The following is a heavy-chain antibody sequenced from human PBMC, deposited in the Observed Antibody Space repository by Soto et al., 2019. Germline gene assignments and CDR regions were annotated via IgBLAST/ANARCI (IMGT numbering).Heavy chain of an antibody. CDR1: GDSVSSNSAA. J-gene: IGHJ5*02. CDR3: AREVRTGGDIVVVPAARGNWFDP. D-gene: IGHD2-2*01. Sequence: QVQLQQSGPGLVKPSQTLSLTCAISGDSVSSNSAAWNWIRQSPSRGLEWLGRTYYRSKWYNDYAVSVKSRITINPDTSKNQFSLQLNSVTPEDTAVYYCAREVRTGGDIVVVPAARGNWFDPWGQGTLVTVSS. CDR2: TYYRSKWYN. V-gene: IGHV6-1*01.